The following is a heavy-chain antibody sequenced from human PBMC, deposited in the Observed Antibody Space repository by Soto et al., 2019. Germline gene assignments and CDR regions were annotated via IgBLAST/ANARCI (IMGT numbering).Heavy chain of an antibody. CDR2: MNPNSGNT. CDR1: GYTFTSYD. V-gene: IGHV1-8*01. Sequence: GASVKVSCKASGYTFTSYDINWVRQATGQGLEWMGWMNPNSGNTGYAQKFQGRVTMTRNTSISTAYMELSSLRSEDTAVYYCARGSSLVLGYCSGGSCSRTGNWFDPWGQGTLVTVSS. D-gene: IGHD2-15*01. CDR3: ARGSSLVLGYCSGGSCSRTGNWFDP. J-gene: IGHJ5*02.